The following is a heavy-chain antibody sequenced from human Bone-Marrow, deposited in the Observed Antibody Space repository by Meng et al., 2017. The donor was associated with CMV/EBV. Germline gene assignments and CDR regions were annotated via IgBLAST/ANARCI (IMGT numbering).Heavy chain of an antibody. J-gene: IGHJ6*01. CDR3: ARELVGVYDYYYYGMDV. V-gene: IGHV4-39*02. D-gene: IGHD2-8*01. CDR2: IYYSGST. CDR1: GGSIISTNDY. Sequence: SETLSLTCTVSGGSIISTNDYWGWIRQSPGKGLEWIATIYYSGSTNYNPSLNGRVTISVDTSRNQFSLRLYSVTAADTAVYYCARELVGVYDYYYYGMDVWGQGTTVTGSS.